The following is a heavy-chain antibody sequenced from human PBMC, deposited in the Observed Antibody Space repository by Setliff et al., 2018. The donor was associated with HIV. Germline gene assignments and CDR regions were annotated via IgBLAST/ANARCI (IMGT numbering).Heavy chain of an antibody. CDR2: ISGSGGST. CDR1: GFTFSSYA. Sequence: LRLSCAASGFTFSSYAMSWVRQAPGKGLEWVSAISGSGGSTYYADSVKGRFIISRDTSKNTLYLQMSSLRPDDTAIYYCVKPYTGYYYDGSVYDDFWGQGTLVTVSS. CDR3: VKPYTGYYYDGSVYDDF. J-gene: IGHJ4*02. V-gene: IGHV3-23*01. D-gene: IGHD3-22*01.